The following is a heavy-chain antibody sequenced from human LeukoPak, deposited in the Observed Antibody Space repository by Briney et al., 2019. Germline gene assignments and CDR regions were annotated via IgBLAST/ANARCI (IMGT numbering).Heavy chain of an antibody. CDR3: ARHMKDSGYDCWFDP. Sequence: PSETLSLTCTVSGGSISSYYWSWIRQPPGKGLEWIGYIYYSGSTNYNPSLKSRVTISVDTSKNQFSLKLSSVTAADTAVYYCARHMKDSGYDCWFDPWGQGTLVTVSS. CDR2: IYYSGST. J-gene: IGHJ5*02. D-gene: IGHD5-12*01. CDR1: GGSISSYY. V-gene: IGHV4-59*08.